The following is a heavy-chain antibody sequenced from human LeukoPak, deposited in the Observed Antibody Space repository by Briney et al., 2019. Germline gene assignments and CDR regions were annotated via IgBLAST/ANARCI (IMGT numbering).Heavy chain of an antibody. CDR1: GYSSTSYW. D-gene: IGHD3-22*01. CDR2: IYPGDSDT. Sequence: GESLKISCKGSGYSSTSYWIGWVRQKPGKGLEWMGIIYPGDSDTRYSPSFQGQVTISADKSISTAYLQWSSLKASDTAMYYCARRDYYDSSDQGAFDIWGQGTMVTVSS. CDR3: ARRDYYDSSDQGAFDI. V-gene: IGHV5-51*01. J-gene: IGHJ3*02.